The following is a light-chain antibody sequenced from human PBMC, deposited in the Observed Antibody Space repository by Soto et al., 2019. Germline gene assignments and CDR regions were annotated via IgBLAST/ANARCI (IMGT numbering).Light chain of an antibody. V-gene: IGLV1-40*01. CDR1: SSNIGAGYD. CDR3: SSYTSSSTRV. CDR2: GNS. Sequence: CTGSSSNIGAGYDVHWYQQLPGTAPKLLIYGNSNRPSGVPDRFSGSKSGTSASLAISGLQAEDEADYYCSSYTSSSTRVFGTGTKVTVL. J-gene: IGLJ1*01.